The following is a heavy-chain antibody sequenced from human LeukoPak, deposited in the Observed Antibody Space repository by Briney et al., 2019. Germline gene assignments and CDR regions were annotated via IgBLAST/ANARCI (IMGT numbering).Heavy chain of an antibody. CDR3: AKDSGSHAGAFDI. D-gene: IGHD1-26*01. CDR2: ISWNSGSI. Sequence: PGRSLRLSCAASGFTFDDYAMHWVRQAPGEGLEWVSGISWNSGSIGYADSVQGRFTISRDNAKNSLYLQMNSLRAEDTALYYCAKDSGSHAGAFDIWGQGTMVTVSS. V-gene: IGHV3-9*01. J-gene: IGHJ3*02. CDR1: GFTFDDYA.